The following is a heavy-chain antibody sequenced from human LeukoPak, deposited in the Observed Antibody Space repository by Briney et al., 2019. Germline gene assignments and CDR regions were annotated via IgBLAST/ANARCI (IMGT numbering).Heavy chain of an antibody. CDR3: AKDHYYGSGRFDY. CDR1: GFTFRSYA. Sequence: GGSLRLSCVASGFTFRSYAMSWVRQAPGKGLEWVSAISGSGGSTYYADSVKGRFTFSRDNSKNALYLQMNSLRAEDTAVYYCAKDHYYGSGRFDYWGQGTLVTVSS. D-gene: IGHD3-10*01. J-gene: IGHJ4*02. CDR2: ISGSGGST. V-gene: IGHV3-23*01.